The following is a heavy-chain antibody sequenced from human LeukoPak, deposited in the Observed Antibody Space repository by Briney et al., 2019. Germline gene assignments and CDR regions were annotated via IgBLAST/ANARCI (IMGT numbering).Heavy chain of an antibody. V-gene: IGHV3-66*01. CDR3: ARGVAAPDDAFDI. Sequence: GGSLRLSCAASGFTVSNNYMSWVRQAPGKGLEWVSVIYSGGSTDYADSVKGRFTISRDNSKNMLYLQMNSLRVEDTAVYYCARGVAAPDDAFDIWGQGTMVTVSS. J-gene: IGHJ3*02. CDR2: IYSGGST. D-gene: IGHD2-15*01. CDR1: GFTVSNNY.